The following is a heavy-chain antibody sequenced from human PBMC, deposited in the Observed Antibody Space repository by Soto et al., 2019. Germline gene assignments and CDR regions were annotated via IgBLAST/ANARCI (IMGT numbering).Heavy chain of an antibody. J-gene: IGHJ4*02. V-gene: IGHV4-4*02. D-gene: IGHD6-25*01. CDR3: ARGERSGCFAY. CDR2: IYRSGST. Sequence: QVQLQESGPGLVKPSGTLSLTCAVSGGSISSSNWWSWVRQPPGKGLEWIGEIYRSGSTNYNPSPKRRVAISVDKSKNQFSLKLSSVTAAATAVYSCARGERSGCFAYWGQGTLVTVSS. CDR1: GGSISSSNW.